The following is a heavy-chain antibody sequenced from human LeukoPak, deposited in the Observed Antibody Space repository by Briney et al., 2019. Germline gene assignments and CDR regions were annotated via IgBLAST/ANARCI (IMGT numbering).Heavy chain of an antibody. CDR1: GFTFSRYE. CDR2: ISSTGSTI. D-gene: IGHD6-13*01. CDR3: ARDALAATGTRGDY. Sequence: GGSLRLSCAASGFTFSRYEMYWVRQAPGKGLEWVSYISSTGSTIYYADSVKGRFTISRDNAKNSLYLQMNSLRAEDTAVYYCARDALAATGTRGDYWGQGTLVTVSS. J-gene: IGHJ4*02. V-gene: IGHV3-48*03.